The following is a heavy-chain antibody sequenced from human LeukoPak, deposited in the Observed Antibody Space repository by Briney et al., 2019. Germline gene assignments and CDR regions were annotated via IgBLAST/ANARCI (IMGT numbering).Heavy chain of an antibody. CDR2: ISSSSSYI. J-gene: IGHJ4*02. CDR1: GFTFRSYS. CDR3: ARGYSSSSPGDY. Sequence: GGSLRLSCAPSGFTFRSYSMNWVRQAPGKGLEWVSSISSSSSYIYYADSVKGRFTISRDNAKNSLYLQMNSLRAEDTAVYYCARGYSSSSPGDYWGQGTLVTVSS. D-gene: IGHD6-6*01. V-gene: IGHV3-21*01.